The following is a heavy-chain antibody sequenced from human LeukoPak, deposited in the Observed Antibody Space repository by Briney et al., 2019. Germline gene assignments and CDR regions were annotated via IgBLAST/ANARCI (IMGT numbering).Heavy chain of an antibody. CDR2: ISSSGSTI. CDR3: ARDKEDYGDYGRDFDY. J-gene: IGHJ4*02. Sequence: PGGSLRLPCAASGFTFSDYYMSWIRQAPGKGLEWVSYISSSGSTIYYADSVKGRFTISRDNAKNSLYLQMNSLRAEDTAVYYCARDKEDYGDYGRDFDYWGQGTLVTVSS. V-gene: IGHV3-11*01. D-gene: IGHD4-17*01. CDR1: GFTFSDYY.